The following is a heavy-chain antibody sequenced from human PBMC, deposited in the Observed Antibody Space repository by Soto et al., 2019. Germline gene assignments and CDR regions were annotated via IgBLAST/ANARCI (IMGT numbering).Heavy chain of an antibody. D-gene: IGHD1-26*01. CDR3: AREVFVGVGATAY. J-gene: IGHJ4*02. CDR2: SITVGAP. CDR1: GGSISSGVTT. V-gene: IGHV4-31*03. Sequence: SETLSLTCTVSGGSISSGVTTGAGSASTQGRAWSGLGTSITVGAPTTTRPSRVSVTRDTSTTTVYMELSSLRSEDTAVYYCAREVFVGVGATAYWGQGTQVTVSS.